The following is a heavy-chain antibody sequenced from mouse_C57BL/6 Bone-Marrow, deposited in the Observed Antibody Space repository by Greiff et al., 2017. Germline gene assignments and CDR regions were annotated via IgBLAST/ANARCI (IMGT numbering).Heavy chain of an antibody. CDR1: GYTFTSYW. D-gene: IGHD2-4*01. CDR3: AIRINYDYDWFAY. V-gene: IGHV1-61*01. Sequence: VQLQQPGAELVRPGSSVQLSCKASGYTFTSYWMDWVKQRTGQGLEWIGNIYPSASETHYNQKFKDKATLTVDKSSSTAYMQLSSLTSEDSAVYDGAIRINYDYDWFAYWGQGTLVTVSA. CDR2: IYPSASET. J-gene: IGHJ3*01.